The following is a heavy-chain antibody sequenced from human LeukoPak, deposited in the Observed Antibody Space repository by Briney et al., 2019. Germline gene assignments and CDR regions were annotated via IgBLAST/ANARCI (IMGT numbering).Heavy chain of an antibody. J-gene: IGHJ4*02. Sequence: PSETLSLTCTVSGGSISTYYWSWIRQPPGKGLEWIGYIYYSGSTSYNPSLKSRVTISVDTSKNQFSLKLSSVTAADTAVYYCAKDLSYIGFGYWGQGTLVTVSS. V-gene: IGHV4-59*01. CDR3: AKDLSYIGFGY. CDR1: GGSISTYY. D-gene: IGHD2-15*01. CDR2: IYYSGST.